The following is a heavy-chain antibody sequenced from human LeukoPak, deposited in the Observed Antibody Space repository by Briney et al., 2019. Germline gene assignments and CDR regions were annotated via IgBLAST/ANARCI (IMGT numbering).Heavy chain of an antibody. D-gene: IGHD2-15*01. CDR1: GFTFSSYS. CDR2: ISSSSSYI. Sequence: GGSLRLSCAASGFTFSSYSMNWVRQAPGKGLEWVSSISSSSSYIYYADSVKGRFTISRDNAKNSLYLQMNSLRAEDTAVYYCARALGYCSGGSCYPTHGMDVWGQGTLVTVSS. V-gene: IGHV3-21*01. J-gene: IGHJ6*02. CDR3: ARALGYCSGGSCYPTHGMDV.